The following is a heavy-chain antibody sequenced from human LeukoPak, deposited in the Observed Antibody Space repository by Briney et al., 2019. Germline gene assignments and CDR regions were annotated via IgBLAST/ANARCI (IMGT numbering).Heavy chain of an antibody. D-gene: IGHD6-13*01. CDR3: ARVSSWFGYFQH. J-gene: IGHJ1*01. CDR2: ISSSSSTI. Sequence: GGSLRLSCAASGFTFSSYSMNWVRQAPGKGLEWVSYISSSSSTIYYADSVKGRFTISRDNAKNSLYLQMNCLRAEDTAVYYCARVSSWFGYFQHWGQGSLVTVSS. CDR1: GFTFSSYS. V-gene: IGHV3-48*04.